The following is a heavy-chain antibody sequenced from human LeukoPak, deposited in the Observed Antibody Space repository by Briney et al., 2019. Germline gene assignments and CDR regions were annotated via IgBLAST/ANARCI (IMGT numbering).Heavy chain of an antibody. CDR3: VQVFSADTFPFDY. CDR1: GFTFSSSG. D-gene: IGHD1-1*01. Sequence: GESLRLSCAASGFTFSSSGMSWVRQAPGRGLEWISTISISGGGTYYADSVKGRFTISRDNSRNTLYLDMNSVRAEDTVVYYCVQVFSADTFPFDYWGQGTQVTVSS. V-gene: IGHV3-23*01. J-gene: IGHJ4*02. CDR2: ISISGGGT.